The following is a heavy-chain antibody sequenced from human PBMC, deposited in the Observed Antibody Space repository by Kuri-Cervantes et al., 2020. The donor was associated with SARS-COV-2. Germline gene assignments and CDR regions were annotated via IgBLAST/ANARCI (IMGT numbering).Heavy chain of an antibody. CDR3: ARDEGDIVVVPAAIANPNWFDP. J-gene: IGHJ5*02. CDR2: IYYSGST. D-gene: IGHD2-2*02. Sequence: EALKTSCTVAGGSVSSGSYYWSWIRQPPGKGLEWIGYIYYSGSTNYNPSLKSRVTISVDTSKNQFSLKLSSVTAEDTAVYYCARDEGDIVVVPAAIANPNWFDPWGQGTLVTVSS. CDR1: GGSVSSGSYY. V-gene: IGHV4-61*01.